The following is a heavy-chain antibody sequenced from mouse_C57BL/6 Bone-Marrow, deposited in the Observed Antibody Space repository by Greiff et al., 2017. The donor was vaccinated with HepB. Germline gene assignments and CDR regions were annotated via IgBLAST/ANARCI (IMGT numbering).Heavy chain of an antibody. D-gene: IGHD2-4*01. V-gene: IGHV5-12*01. CDR3: ARHIGLRQGAMDY. CDR1: GFTFSDYY. CDR2: ISNGGGST. Sequence: DVMLVESGGGLVQPGGSLKLSCAASGFTFSDYYMYWVRQTPEKRLEWVAYISNGGGSTYYPDTVKGRFTISRDNAKNTLYLQMSRLKSEDTAMYYCARHIGLRQGAMDYWGQGTSVTVSS. J-gene: IGHJ4*01.